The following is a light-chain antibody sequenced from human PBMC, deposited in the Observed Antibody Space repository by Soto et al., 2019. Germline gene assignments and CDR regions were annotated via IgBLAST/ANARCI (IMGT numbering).Light chain of an antibody. V-gene: IGKV1-5*03. CDR1: QSIDVW. CDR2: KTS. Sequence: DIQMTQSPSTLSASVGDRVTITCRASQSIDVWLAWYQQKPGTAPKLLIYKTSTLDSGVPLRFNGSGFGTDFTLPISSLQPDDFATYYCQQYINYFRTFGQGTKVDIK. J-gene: IGKJ1*01. CDR3: QQYINYFRT.